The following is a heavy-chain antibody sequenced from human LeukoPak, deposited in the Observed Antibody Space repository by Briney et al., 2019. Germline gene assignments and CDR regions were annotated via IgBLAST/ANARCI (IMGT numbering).Heavy chain of an antibody. CDR3: AKSYYYDSSGFYSFDY. J-gene: IGHJ4*02. Sequence: GGSLRLSCAASGFTFGDYGMSWVRQAPGKGLEWVSGINWNGGSTGYADSVKGRITISRDNAKNSLYLQMNSLRAEDTALYYCAKSYYYDSSGFYSFDYWGQGTLVTVSS. V-gene: IGHV3-20*04. CDR1: GFTFGDYG. D-gene: IGHD3-22*01. CDR2: INWNGGST.